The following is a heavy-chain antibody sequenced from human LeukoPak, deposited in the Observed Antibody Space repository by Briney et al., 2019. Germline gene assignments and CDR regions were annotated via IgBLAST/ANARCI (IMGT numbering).Heavy chain of an antibody. V-gene: IGHV4-34*01. D-gene: IGHD3-10*01. CDR3: ARGVRSYGSGSYFARGWFDP. Sequence: PSETLSLTCAVYGGSFSGYYWSWIRQPPGKGLEWIGEINHSGSTNYNPSLKSRVTISVDTSKNQFSLKLSSVTAADTAVYYCARGVRSYGSGSYFARGWFDPWGQGTLVTVSS. CDR2: INHSGST. J-gene: IGHJ5*02. CDR1: GGSFSGYY.